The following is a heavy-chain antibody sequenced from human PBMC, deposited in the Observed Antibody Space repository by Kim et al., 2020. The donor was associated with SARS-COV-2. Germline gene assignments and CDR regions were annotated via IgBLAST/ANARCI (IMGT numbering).Heavy chain of an antibody. J-gene: IGHJ6*02. D-gene: IGHD6-13*01. CDR3: ARDCYSSSWYVGYYYYGMDV. Sequence: GGSLRLSCAASGFTFSSYAMHWVRQAPGKGLEWVAVISYDGSNKYYADSVKGRFTISRDNSKNTLYLQMNSLRAEDTAVYYCARDCYSSSWYVGYYYYGMDVWGQGTTVTVSS. CDR2: ISYDGSNK. V-gene: IGHV3-30*04. CDR1: GFTFSSYA.